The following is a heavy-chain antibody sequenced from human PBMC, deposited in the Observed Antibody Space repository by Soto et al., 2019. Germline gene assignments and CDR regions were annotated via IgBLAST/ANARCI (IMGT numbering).Heavy chain of an antibody. V-gene: IGHV3-66*01. D-gene: IGHD6-6*01. J-gene: IGHJ6*03. CDR2: IYSGGST. Sequence: GGSLRLSCAASGFTVSSNYMSWVRQAPGKGLEWVSVIYSGGSTYYADSVKGRFTISRDNSKNTLYLQMNSLRAEDTAVYYCARGGIAARLPAAKASLGVRYYYYMDVWGKGTTVTVSS. CDR3: ARGGIAARLPAAKASLGVRYYYYMDV. CDR1: GFTVSSNY.